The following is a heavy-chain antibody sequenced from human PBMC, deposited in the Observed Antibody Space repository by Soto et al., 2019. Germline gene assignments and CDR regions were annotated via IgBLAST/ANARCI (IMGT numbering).Heavy chain of an antibody. V-gene: IGHV4-34*01. D-gene: IGHD3-3*01. Sequence: QVQLQQWGAGLLKPSETLSLTCAVYGGSFSGYYWSWIRQPPGKGLVWIGEINHSGSTNYNPSLKSRVTISVDTSKNQFSLKLSSVTAADTAVYYCARGPYDFWSCYCLDYWGQGTLVTVAS. J-gene: IGHJ4*02. CDR2: INHSGST. CDR3: ARGPYDFWSCYCLDY. CDR1: GGSFSGYY.